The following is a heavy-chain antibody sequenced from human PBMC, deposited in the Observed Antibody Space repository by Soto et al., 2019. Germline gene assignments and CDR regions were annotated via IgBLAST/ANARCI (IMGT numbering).Heavy chain of an antibody. CDR1: GGTFSNYT. CDR2: IIPILDIA. J-gene: IGHJ4*02. Sequence: QVQLVQSGAEVKKPGSSVKVSCKASGGTFSNYTITWVRQAPGQGLEWMGRIIPILDIANYAKKFQGRVTITADKSTGTAYMELSSLRSEDTAVYYCARDVGLGPVTVSTHVDYWGQGTLVIVSS. D-gene: IGHD4-17*01. V-gene: IGHV1-69*08. CDR3: ARDVGLGPVTVSTHVDY.